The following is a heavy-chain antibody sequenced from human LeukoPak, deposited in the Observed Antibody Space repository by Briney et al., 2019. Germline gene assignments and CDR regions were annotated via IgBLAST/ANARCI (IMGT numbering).Heavy chain of an antibody. Sequence: GASVKVSCKASGYTFTSYGISWVRQAPGQGLEWMGWISAYNGNTNYAQKLQGRVSMTTDTSTRTVYMELRSLRSDDTAVCYCARDGIAVAGTFDYWGQGTLVTVSS. V-gene: IGHV1-18*01. J-gene: IGHJ4*02. CDR2: ISAYNGNT. D-gene: IGHD6-19*01. CDR1: GYTFTSYG. CDR3: ARDGIAVAGTFDY.